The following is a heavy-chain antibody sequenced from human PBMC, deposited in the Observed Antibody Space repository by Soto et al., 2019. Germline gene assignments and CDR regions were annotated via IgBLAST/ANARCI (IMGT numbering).Heavy chain of an antibody. V-gene: IGHV1-69*06. D-gene: IGHD6-13*01. CDR2: FIPLFGTA. CDR1: GGTFSSYA. CDR3: ATDRSSSWPPFFDY. J-gene: IGHJ4*02. Sequence: AASVKVSCKASGGTFSSYAISWVRQAPGQGLEWMGGFIPLFGTAKNAQEFQGRVTTTADKSTSTGYMELSSLRSEDTAVYYCATDRSSSWPPFFDYWGQGTLVTVSS.